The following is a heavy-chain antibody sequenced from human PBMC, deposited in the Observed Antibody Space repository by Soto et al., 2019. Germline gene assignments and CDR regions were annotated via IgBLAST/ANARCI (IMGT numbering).Heavy chain of an antibody. J-gene: IGHJ5*02. D-gene: IGHD1-26*01. CDR1: GGTFSSYA. CDR3: ARGELLRYNWFDP. V-gene: IGHV1-69*13. Sequence: ASVKVSCKASGGTFSSYAISWVRQAPGQGLEWMGGIIPIFGTANYAQKFQGRVTITADESTSTAYMELSSLRSEDTAVYYCARGELLRYNWFDPWGQGTLVTVSS. CDR2: IIPIFGTA.